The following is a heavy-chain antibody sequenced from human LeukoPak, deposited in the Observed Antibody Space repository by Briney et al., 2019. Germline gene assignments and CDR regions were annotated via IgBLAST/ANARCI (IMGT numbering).Heavy chain of an antibody. CDR1: AFTFNTYS. V-gene: IGHV3-48*01. J-gene: IGHJ4*02. CDR2: TSSSSSAI. Sequence: PGGSLRLSCAASAFTFNTYSMNWVRQAPGKGLEWVSYTSSSSSAIYYADSVKGRFTISRDNAKNSLYLQMNSLRAEDTAVYYCARDQLGVVPAAYDYWGQGTLVTVSS. D-gene: IGHD2-2*01. CDR3: ARDQLGVVPAAYDY.